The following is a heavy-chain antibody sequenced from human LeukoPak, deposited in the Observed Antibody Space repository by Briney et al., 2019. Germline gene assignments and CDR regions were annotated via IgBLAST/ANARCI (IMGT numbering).Heavy chain of an antibody. CDR1: GFTFDDYA. Sequence: GGSLRLSCAASGFTFDDYAMHWVRQAPGEGLEWVSLISGVGGSTSYADSVKSRFTISRDNSKNSLYLQMNSLRTEDTALYYCAKESTYYYDSSGYYPDAFDIWGQGTMVTVSS. CDR3: AKESTYYYDSSGYYPDAFDI. CDR2: ISGVGGST. J-gene: IGHJ3*02. V-gene: IGHV3-43*02. D-gene: IGHD3-22*01.